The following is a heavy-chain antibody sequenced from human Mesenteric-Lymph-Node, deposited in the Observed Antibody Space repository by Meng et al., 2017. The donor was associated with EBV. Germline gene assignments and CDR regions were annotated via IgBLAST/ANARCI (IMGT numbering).Heavy chain of an antibody. V-gene: IGHV4-30-4*01. CDR3: ARGEDSNWFDP. D-gene: IGHD2-15*01. CDR2: IYYSGST. J-gene: IGHJ5*02. Sequence: LQESGPRLVKPSQTLSLTCAGSGGSISSGGYYWSWIRQPPGKGLEWIGYIYYSGSTYYNPSLKSRVTISVDTSKNQFSLKLSPVTAADTAAYYCARGEDSNWFDPWGQGTLVTVSS. CDR1: GGSISSGGYY.